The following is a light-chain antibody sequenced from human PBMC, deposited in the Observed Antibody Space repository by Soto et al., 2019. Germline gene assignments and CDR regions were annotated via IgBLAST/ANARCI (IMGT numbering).Light chain of an antibody. CDR3: QQRSNRPRA. J-gene: IGKJ5*01. CDR2: DAS. Sequence: EIVLTQSPATLSLSPGERATLSCRASQSVSSCLAWYQQKRGQAPRPLIYDASNRATGVPARFSGSGSGTDFTLTISSLEPEDFAVYYSQQRSNRPRAFGQGTRLEIK. CDR1: QSVSSC. V-gene: IGKV3-11*01.